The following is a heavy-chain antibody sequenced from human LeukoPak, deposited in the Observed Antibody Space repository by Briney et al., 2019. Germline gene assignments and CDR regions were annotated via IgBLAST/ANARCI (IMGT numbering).Heavy chain of an antibody. CDR1: GGSISTYY. J-gene: IGHJ4*02. CDR2: VFYSGST. V-gene: IGHV4-59*08. D-gene: IGHD6-19*01. CDR3: ARHPSAVAGKTFDC. Sequence: SETLSLTCTVSGGSISTYYWSWIRQPPGKGLVWVGYVFYSGSTNYNPSLKSRVTISVDTSKNQISLKLTSVTVADTAVYYCARHPSAVAGKTFDCWGQGTLVTVSS.